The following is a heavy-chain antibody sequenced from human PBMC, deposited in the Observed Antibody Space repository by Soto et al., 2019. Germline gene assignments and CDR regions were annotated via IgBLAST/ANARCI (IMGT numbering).Heavy chain of an antibody. CDR1: GGSISSGGYY. V-gene: IGHV4-31*03. D-gene: IGHD3-3*01. CDR2: IYYSGST. Sequence: SETLSLTCTVSGGSISSGGYYWSWIRQHPGKGLEWIGYIYYSGSTYYNPSLKSRVTISLDTSKNQFSLKLSSMPAADTAVYYSARDHGTIFGVGTGPPYYYYYGMDVWGQGTTVTVSS. J-gene: IGHJ6*02. CDR3: ARDHGTIFGVGTGPPYYYYYGMDV.